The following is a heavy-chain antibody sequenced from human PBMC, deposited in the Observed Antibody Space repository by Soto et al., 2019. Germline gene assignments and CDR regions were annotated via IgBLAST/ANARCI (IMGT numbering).Heavy chain of an antibody. J-gene: IGHJ4*02. V-gene: IGHV3-23*01. CDR3: AKDRPAAVIMITFGGVPDY. CDR2: ISGSGGST. CDR1: GFTFSSYA. Sequence: GGSLRLSCAASGFTFSSYAMSWVRQAPGKGLEWVSAISGSGGSTYYADSVKGRFTNSRDNSKNTLYLQMNSLRAEDTAVYYCAKDRPAAVIMITFGGVPDYWGQGTLVTVSS. D-gene: IGHD3-16*01.